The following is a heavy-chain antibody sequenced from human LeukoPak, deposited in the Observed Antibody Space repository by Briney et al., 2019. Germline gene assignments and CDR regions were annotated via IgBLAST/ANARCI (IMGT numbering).Heavy chain of an antibody. V-gene: IGHV3-30*18. D-gene: IGHD6-6*01. CDR2: ISYDGSNK. J-gene: IGHJ6*03. CDR1: GFTFSSYG. Sequence: GRSLRLSCAASGFTFSSYGMHWVRQAPGKGLEWVAVISYDGSNKYYADSVKGRFTISRDNSKNTLYLQMNSLRAEDTAVYYCAKGVLYYYYYMDVWGKGTTVTVSS. CDR3: AKGVLYYYYYMDV.